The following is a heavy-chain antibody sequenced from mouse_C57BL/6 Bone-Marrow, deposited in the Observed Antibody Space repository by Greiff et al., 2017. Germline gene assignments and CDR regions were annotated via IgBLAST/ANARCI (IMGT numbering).Heavy chain of an antibody. CDR3: ARRYGKRMDY. CDR2: ISSGGSYT. Sequence: EVQLQQSGGDLVKPGGSLKLSCAASGFTFSSYGMSWVRQTPDKRLEWVATISSGGSYTYYPDSVKGRVTISRDNAKNTLYLQMSSLKSEDTAMYYCARRYGKRMDYWGQGTSVTVSS. D-gene: IGHD2-1*01. CDR1: GFTFSSYG. V-gene: IGHV5-6*01. J-gene: IGHJ4*01.